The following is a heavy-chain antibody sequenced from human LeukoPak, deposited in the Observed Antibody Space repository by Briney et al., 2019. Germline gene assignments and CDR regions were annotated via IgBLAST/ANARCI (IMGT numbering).Heavy chain of an antibody. CDR2: IKQDGSEK. J-gene: IGHJ6*03. D-gene: IGHD2-2*01. Sequence: PGGSLRLSCAASGFTFSSYWMSWVRQAPGKGLEWVANIKQDGSEKYYVDSVKGRFTISRDNAKSSLYLQMNSLRAEDTAVYYCARGVVVPAALLYYYYYYMDVWGKGTTVTVSS. CDR1: GFTFSSYW. V-gene: IGHV3-7*01. CDR3: ARGVVVPAALLYYYYYYMDV.